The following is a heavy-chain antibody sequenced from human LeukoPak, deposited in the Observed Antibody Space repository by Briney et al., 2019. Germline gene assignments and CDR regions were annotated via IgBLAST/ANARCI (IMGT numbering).Heavy chain of an antibody. V-gene: IGHV4-38-2*02. CDR2: IHHSGNT. CDR3: ARDFLSNRDTAPHF. D-gene: IGHD5-18*01. J-gene: IGHJ4*02. CDR1: GYSISSGYY. Sequence: PSETLSLTCTVSGYSISSGYYWGWTRQPPGKGLEWIGSIHHSGNTYCNPSLRSRVTMSVDTSKNQFSLTLSSVTAADTAVYYCARDFLSNRDTAPHFWGQGTLVIVSS.